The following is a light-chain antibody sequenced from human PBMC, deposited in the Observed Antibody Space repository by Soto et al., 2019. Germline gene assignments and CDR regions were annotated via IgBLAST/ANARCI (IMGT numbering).Light chain of an antibody. CDR3: QHSRKGPCT. V-gene: IGKV3-11*01. Sequence: EIVLTQSPATLSLTPGDRATLSCRASQSISNYLAWYQQNPGQAPRLLIYDTSNRATGIPTRFSGSGSGTDVTLPFSSRERGAQAVHYSQHSRKGPCTLDQG. CDR2: DTS. J-gene: IGKJ2*02. CDR1: QSISNY.